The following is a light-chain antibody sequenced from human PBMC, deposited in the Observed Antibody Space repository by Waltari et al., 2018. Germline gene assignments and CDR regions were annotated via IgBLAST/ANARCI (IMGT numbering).Light chain of an antibody. CDR3: QAWDIKNVI. V-gene: IGLV3-1*01. CDR1: KLENKL. J-gene: IGLJ2*01. Sequence: SYELTQAHSVSVSPGQTATITCSGDKLENKLTSWYQQKPGQSPVLVLYQDTKRPSGLSERFSASNAGDTATLTITGTQTTDEADYYCQAWDIKNVIFGGGTKLTVL. CDR2: QDT.